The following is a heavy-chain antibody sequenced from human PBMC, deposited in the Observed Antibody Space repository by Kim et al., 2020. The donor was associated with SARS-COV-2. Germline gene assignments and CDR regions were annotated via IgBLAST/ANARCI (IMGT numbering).Heavy chain of an antibody. D-gene: IGHD4-4*01. J-gene: IGHJ4*02. CDR3: ARGPNYSPFDY. V-gene: IGHV3-48*03. Sequence: IYDTDSVRGRFTISRDNDKNSLFLQMNSLRAEDTAVYYCARGPNYSPFDYWGQGTLVTVSS. CDR2: I.